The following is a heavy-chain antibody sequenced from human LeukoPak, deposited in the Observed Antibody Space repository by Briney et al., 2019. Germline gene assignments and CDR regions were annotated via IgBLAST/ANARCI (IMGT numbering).Heavy chain of an antibody. CDR3: ARDDSVVVPAAMPYYYYGMDV. D-gene: IGHD2-2*01. CDR1: GGSISSYY. J-gene: IGHJ6*02. CDR2: ISTGGST. V-gene: IGHV4-4*07. Sequence: SETLSLTCTVSGGSISSYYWSWIRQPAGKGLEWIGRISTGGSTNYNPSLKSRVTMSVDTSKNQFSLKLSSVTAADTAVYYCARDDSVVVPAAMPYYYYGMDVWGQGTTVTVSS.